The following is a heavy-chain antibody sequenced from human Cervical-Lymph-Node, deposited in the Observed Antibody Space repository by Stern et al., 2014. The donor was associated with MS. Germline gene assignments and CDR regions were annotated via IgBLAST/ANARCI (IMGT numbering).Heavy chain of an antibody. Sequence: QVQLVQSGAEVRKPGASVKISCMSSGYTFTDHYIHWGRKAPGPGLELMGIADPSGGHASVAQRFKDRVILNSGTSTTTVSMELSNLTSEDAAVYYCARDGPPIQVAAAGAFFDFWGQGTLVTVSS. CDR3: ARDGPPIQVAAAGAFFDF. J-gene: IGHJ4*02. V-gene: IGHV1-46*01. CDR1: GYTFTDHY. D-gene: IGHD6-13*01. CDR2: ADPSGGHA.